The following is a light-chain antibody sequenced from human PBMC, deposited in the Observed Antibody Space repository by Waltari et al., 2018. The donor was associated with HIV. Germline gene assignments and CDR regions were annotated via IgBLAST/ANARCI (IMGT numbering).Light chain of an antibody. CDR3: QVWDESTDYVMV. V-gene: IGLV3-21*02. CDR2: DVR. Sequence: SYVLSQPPSVSVAPGQTATIPCGGDSIGSKSVQWYQQRPGQAPLLVLYDVRDRPSGIPERFSGSNSGNMATLTITRVAVVDEADYYCQVWDESTDYVMVFGGGTKLTVL. J-gene: IGLJ3*02. CDR1: SIGSKS.